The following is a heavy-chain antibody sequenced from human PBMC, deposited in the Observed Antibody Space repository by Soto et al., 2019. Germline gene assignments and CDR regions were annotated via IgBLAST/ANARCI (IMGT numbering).Heavy chain of an antibody. Sequence: EVQLEESGGGLVQPGGSLRLSCAASGLGVSNNYMRWVRHAPGKGLEWVSVIYRGGDSYYADSVNGRFTISRDISKNTVYLPMNSLRDDDTAVYYCACCHWNGPNAYWGQGTLVTVSS. J-gene: IGHJ4*02. CDR2: IYRGGDS. CDR1: GLGVSNNY. CDR3: ACCHWNGPNAY. D-gene: IGHD1-1*01. V-gene: IGHV3-66*01.